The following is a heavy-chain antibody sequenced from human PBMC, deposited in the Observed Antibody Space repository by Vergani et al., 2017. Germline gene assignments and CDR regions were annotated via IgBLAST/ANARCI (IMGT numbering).Heavy chain of an antibody. J-gene: IGHJ4*02. D-gene: IGHD3-10*01. CDR3: ARKRLRVVRGVIITGFKDY. Sequence: QVPLQQWGAGLLKPSETLSLTCAVYGGSFSGYFWSWLRQPPGKGLEWIGEVNHSGSTIYNPSLKSRVTISVDTSKNQFSLKLSSVTAAETAVYYCARKRLRVVRGVIITGFKDYWGQGTLVTVSS. V-gene: IGHV4-34*01. CDR2: VNHSGST. CDR1: GGSFSGYF.